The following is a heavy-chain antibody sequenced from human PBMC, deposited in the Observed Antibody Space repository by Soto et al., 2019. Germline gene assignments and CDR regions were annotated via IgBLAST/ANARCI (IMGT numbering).Heavy chain of an antibody. J-gene: IGHJ4*02. CDR3: ARAPQTVAGAGIWY. Sequence: QVQLVQSGAEVKKPGASVKVSCKASGYTFTSYGISWVRQAPGQGLEWMGWISGYNGDTNYAQKYQGRVTMNTDTSTSTAYMELRSLRSDDTAVYYCARAPQTVAGAGIWYWGQGTLVTVSS. CDR2: ISGYNGDT. D-gene: IGHD6-13*01. V-gene: IGHV1-18*01. CDR1: GYTFTSYG.